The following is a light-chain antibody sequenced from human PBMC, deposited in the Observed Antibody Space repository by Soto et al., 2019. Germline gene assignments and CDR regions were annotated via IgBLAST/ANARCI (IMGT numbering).Light chain of an antibody. CDR1: QSISSY. J-gene: IGKJ1*01. CDR3: QQSYSTPRT. V-gene: IGKV1-39*01. Sequence: DIQMTQSPSSLSASVGDRVTITCRASQSISSYLNWYQQKPGKAPKLLIYAASSLQSGVPSRFSGRGSGTDFTLTISSLQPEDFATYYCQQSYSTPRTFGQGIKVEIK. CDR2: AAS.